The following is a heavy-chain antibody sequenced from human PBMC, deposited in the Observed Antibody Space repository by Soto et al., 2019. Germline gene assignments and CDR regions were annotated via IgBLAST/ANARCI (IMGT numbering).Heavy chain of an antibody. J-gene: IGHJ3*01. CDR3: ATFPPEGRTATPRGDDAFDL. Sequence: KASETLSLTCDVYGGSFSGYYWGWVRQAPGKGLEWIVDINLSGSPNYNPSLQSRVSVSLDSSKTHFSLKLSSVTAADTAVYYCATFPPEGRTATPRGDDAFDLWGQGTLVTVSS. CDR1: GGSFSGYY. D-gene: IGHD3-10*01. CDR2: INLSGSP. V-gene: IGHV4-34*01.